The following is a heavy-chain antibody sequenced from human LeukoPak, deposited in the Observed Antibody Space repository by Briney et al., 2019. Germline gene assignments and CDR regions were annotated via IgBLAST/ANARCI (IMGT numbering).Heavy chain of an antibody. V-gene: IGHV4-34*01. CDR2: INHSGST. J-gene: IGHJ4*02. Sequence: PSETLSLTCAVYGGSFSGYYWSWIRQPPGKGLEWIGEINHSGSTNYNPSLKSRVTISVDTSKNQFSLKLSSVTAADTAVYYCARGSPPYSSSWYSDYWGQGNLVTVSS. D-gene: IGHD6-13*01. CDR3: ARGSPPYSSSWYSDY. CDR1: GGSFSGYY.